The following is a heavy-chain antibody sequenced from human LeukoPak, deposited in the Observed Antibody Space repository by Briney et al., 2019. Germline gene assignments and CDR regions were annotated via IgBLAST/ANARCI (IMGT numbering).Heavy chain of an antibody. CDR2: ISGSGGST. CDR1: GFTFSSYA. V-gene: IGHV3-23*01. D-gene: IGHD6-19*01. CDR3: AKAGRIAVAYYYGMDV. Sequence: PGGSLRLSCAASGFTFSSYAMSWVRQAPGKGLEWVSAISGSGGSTYYADSVKGRFTISRDNSKNTLYLQMNSLRAEDTAVYYCAKAGRIAVAYYYGMDVWGQGTTVTVSS. J-gene: IGHJ6*02.